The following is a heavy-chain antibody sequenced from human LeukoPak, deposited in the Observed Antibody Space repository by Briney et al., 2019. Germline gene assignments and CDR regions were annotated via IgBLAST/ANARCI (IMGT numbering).Heavy chain of an antibody. CDR2: ISSSGSTI. J-gene: IGHJ6*02. CDR1: GFTFSDYY. CDR3: ARVPKTQYSSGWFKGIYYYYGMDV. V-gene: IGHV3-11*01. D-gene: IGHD6-19*01. Sequence: GGSLRLSCAASGFTFSDYYMSWIRQAPGKGLEWVSYISSSGSTIYYADSVKGRFTISRDNAKNSLYLQMNSLRAEDTAVYYCARVPKTQYSSGWFKGIYYYYGMDVWGQGTTVTVSS.